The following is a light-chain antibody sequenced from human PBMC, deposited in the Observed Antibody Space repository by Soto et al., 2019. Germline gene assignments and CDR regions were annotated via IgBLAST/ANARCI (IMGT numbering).Light chain of an antibody. Sequence: DIQRTQSPSSRSACVGDRVXXXXXASQDIINNLACFHHKLGKVPNLLIHAASTLESGVPPRFSGSGSGTEFTLTISSLQPDDFVTYYCQQYNSYPLTFGGGTKV. CDR2: AAS. CDR1: QDIINN. CDR3: QQYNSYPLT. V-gene: IGKV1-16*01. J-gene: IGKJ4*01.